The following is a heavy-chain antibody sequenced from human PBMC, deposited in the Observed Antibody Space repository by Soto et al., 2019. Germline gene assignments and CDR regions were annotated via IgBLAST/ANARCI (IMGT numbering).Heavy chain of an antibody. D-gene: IGHD2-2*01. CDR2: IYYSGST. J-gene: IGHJ4*02. CDR3: AREVPAAMYYFDY. V-gene: IGHV4-39*01. CDR1: GGSISSSSYY. Sequence: SETLSLTCTVSGGSISSSSYYWGWIRQPPGKGLEWIGSIYYSGSTYYNPSLKSRVTISVDTSKNQFSLKLSSVTAADTAVYYCAREVPAAMYYFDYWGQGTLVTVSS.